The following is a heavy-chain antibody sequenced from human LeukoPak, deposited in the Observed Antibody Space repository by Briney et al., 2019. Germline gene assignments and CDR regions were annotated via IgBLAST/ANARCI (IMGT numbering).Heavy chain of an antibody. CDR3: AREDSGSMGHAFDI. V-gene: IGHV3-66*01. D-gene: IGHD1-26*01. J-gene: IGHJ3*02. CDR1: GFTVSSNY. Sequence: GGSLRLSCAASGFTVSSNYMSWVRQAPGKGLERVSVIYSGGSTYYADSVKGRFTISRDNSKNTLYLQMNSLRAEDTAVYYCAREDSGSMGHAFDIWGRGTMVTVSS. CDR2: IYSGGST.